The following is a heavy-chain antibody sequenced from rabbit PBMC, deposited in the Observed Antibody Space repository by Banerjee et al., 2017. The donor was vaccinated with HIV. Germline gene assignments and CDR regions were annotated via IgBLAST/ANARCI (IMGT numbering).Heavy chain of an antibody. CDR3: ARDHYYDRTDYDL. V-gene: IGHV1S45*01. J-gene: IGHJ4*01. Sequence: QEQLEESGGDLVKPEGSLTLTCTASAFSFSNKYVMCWVRQAPGKGLELIACIFSNRGITWYASWVNGRFTVSKTSSTTVTLQMTSLTAADTATYFCARDHYYDRTDYDLWGQGTLVTVS. CDR2: IFSNRGIT. D-gene: IGHD1-1*01. CDR1: AFSFSNKYV.